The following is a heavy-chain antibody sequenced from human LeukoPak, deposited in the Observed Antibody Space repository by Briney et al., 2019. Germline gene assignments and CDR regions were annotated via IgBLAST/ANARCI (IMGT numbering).Heavy chain of an antibody. CDR3: ARGRQEISMILVVMTGVSYYLHV. Sequence: SETLSLTCAVYGGSFSGYYWTWIRQSPGKGLEWIGEINPSGSTYYNPSLKSRLTISRDTSKNQFSLRLSSVTAADTAVYYCARGRQEISMILVVMTGVSYYLHVWGKGTTVTVS. J-gene: IGHJ6*03. CDR1: GGSFSGYY. CDR2: INPSGST. D-gene: IGHD3-22*01. V-gene: IGHV4-34*01.